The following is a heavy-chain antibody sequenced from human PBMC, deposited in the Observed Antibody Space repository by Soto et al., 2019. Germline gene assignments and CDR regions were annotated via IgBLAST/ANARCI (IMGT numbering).Heavy chain of an antibody. CDR2: ISYDGSSK. Sequence: QVQLVESGGGVVQPGRSLRLSCAASGFTFNNYAMHWVRQAPGKGLEWVAFISYDGSSKYYADSVTGRFTISRDKSRNTLYLQMNSLRAEDTAVYYCARGDGYIYGNTFDSWGQGTLVTVSP. J-gene: IGHJ4*02. CDR3: ARGDGYIYGNTFDS. CDR1: GFTFNNYA. D-gene: IGHD5-18*01. V-gene: IGHV3-30-3*01.